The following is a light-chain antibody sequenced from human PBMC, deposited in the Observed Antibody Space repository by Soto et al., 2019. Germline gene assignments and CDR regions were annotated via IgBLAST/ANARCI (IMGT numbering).Light chain of an antibody. Sequence: DIQMTQSPSSLSASVGDRVTITCRASQSISSYLNWCQKKPGKDPNFLIYAASSLQGGVPSRFSGSGSGTEFNLTISRLQTDDFATYYCQQLDSYTRTFGQGTKVDIK. CDR2: AAS. CDR3: QQLDSYTRT. V-gene: IGKV1-39*01. CDR1: QSISSY. J-gene: IGKJ1*01.